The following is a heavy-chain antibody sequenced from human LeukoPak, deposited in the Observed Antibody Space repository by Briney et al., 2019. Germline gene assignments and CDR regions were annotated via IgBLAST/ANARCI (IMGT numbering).Heavy chain of an antibody. Sequence: SETLSLTCTVSGGSISSGTYYWGWFRQPPGKGLEWIGTIYYSGTTYYNPSLKSRVTISIDTSKNHFSLKLSSVTAADTAIYYCARDFSSSSTVYYYYYMDVWGKGTTVTVSS. CDR3: ARDFSSSSTVYYYYYMDV. J-gene: IGHJ6*03. D-gene: IGHD6-6*01. CDR2: IYYSGTT. CDR1: GGSISSGTYY. V-gene: IGHV4-39*07.